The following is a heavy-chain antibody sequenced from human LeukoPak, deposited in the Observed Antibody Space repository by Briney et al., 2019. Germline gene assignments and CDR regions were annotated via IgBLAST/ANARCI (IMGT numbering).Heavy chain of an antibody. J-gene: IGHJ1*01. V-gene: IGHV4-4*02. Sequence: SGTLSLTCAVSGGSISSSNWWSWVRQPPEKGLEWIGEIYHSGSTNYNPSLKSRVTISVDKSNNQFSLKVNSVTAADTAVYYCARGANGDYLEYFQHWGQGTLVTVSS. CDR1: GGSISSSNW. D-gene: IGHD4-17*01. CDR2: IYHSGST. CDR3: ARGANGDYLEYFQH.